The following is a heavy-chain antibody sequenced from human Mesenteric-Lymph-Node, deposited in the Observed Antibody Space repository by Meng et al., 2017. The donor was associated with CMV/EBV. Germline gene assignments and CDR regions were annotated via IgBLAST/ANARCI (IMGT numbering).Heavy chain of an antibody. J-gene: IGHJ4*02. D-gene: IGHD3-3*01. Sequence: ASVKVSCKASGYTFTSYGISWVRQAPGQGLEWMGWISAYNGNTNYAQKLQGRVTMTTDTSTSTAYMELRSLRSDDTAVYYCARLRGDFWSGYSHFDYWGQGTLVTVSS. CDR2: ISAYNGNT. V-gene: IGHV1-18*01. CDR1: GYTFTSYG. CDR3: ARLRGDFWSGYSHFDY.